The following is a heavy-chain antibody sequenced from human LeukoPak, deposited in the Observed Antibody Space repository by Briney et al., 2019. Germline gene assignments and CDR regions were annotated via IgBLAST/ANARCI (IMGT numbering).Heavy chain of an antibody. CDR2: ITYNSGTI. D-gene: IGHD5-18*01. CDR1: GFTFRSYA. V-gene: IGHV3-48*02. CDR3: ARDSGYSYADDY. J-gene: IGHJ4*02. Sequence: GGSLRLSCAASGFTFRSYAMQWVRQAPGKGLEWVSYITYNSGTIFYADSVKGRFTISRDNAKDSLYLQMSSLRDEDTAVHYCARDSGYSYADDYWGQGTLVTVSS.